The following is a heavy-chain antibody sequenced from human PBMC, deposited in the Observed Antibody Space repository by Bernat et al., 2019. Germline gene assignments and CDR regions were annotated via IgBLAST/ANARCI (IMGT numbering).Heavy chain of an antibody. J-gene: IGHJ4*02. D-gene: IGHD3-16*02. CDR1: GFTFGDYA. CDR2: ISGSGGST. V-gene: IGHV3-23*04. Sequence: EVQLVESGGGLVQPGRSLRLSCTASGFTFGDYAMSWVRQAPGKGLEWVSAISGSGGSTYYADSVKGRFTISRDNSKNTLYLQMNSLRAEDTAVYYCAKDQYDYVWGSYRKWGQGTLVTVSS. CDR3: AKDQYDYVWGSYRK.